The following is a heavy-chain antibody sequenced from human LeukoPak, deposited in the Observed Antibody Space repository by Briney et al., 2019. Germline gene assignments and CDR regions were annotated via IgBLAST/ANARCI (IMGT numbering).Heavy chain of an antibody. V-gene: IGHV3-20*04. Sequence: GGSLRLSCVGSGFTFDDHGMRWVRQGSEKGLEWVAGINWNGGSTGYADSVKGRFTISRDNAKNSLYLQMNSLRAEDTAVYYCARRYFDYWGQGTLVTVSS. J-gene: IGHJ4*02. D-gene: IGHD1-14*01. CDR1: GFTFDDHG. CDR2: INWNGGST. CDR3: ARRYFDY.